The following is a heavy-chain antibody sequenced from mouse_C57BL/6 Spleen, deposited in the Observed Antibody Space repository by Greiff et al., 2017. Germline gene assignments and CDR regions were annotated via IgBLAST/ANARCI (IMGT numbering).Heavy chain of an antibody. CDR1: GYSFTSYD. V-gene: IGHV1-85*01. CDR3: ARSEDYDVGYAMDY. J-gene: IGHJ4*01. Sequence: QVQLKESGPELVKPGASVKLSCKASGYSFTSYDINWVKQRPGQGLEWIGWIYPRAGSTKYNEQFKGKATLTVDTSSSTAYMELHSLTSEDSAVYFCARSEDYDVGYAMDYWGQGTSVTVSS. D-gene: IGHD2-4*01. CDR2: IYPRAGST.